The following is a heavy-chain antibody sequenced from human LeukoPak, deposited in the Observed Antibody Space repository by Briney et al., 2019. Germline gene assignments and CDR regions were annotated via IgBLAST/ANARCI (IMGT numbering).Heavy chain of an antibody. J-gene: IGHJ4*02. D-gene: IGHD5-24*01. CDR1: GGTFSSYA. CDR3: AGVRDGYNRHFDY. V-gene: IGHV1-69*05. Sequence: ASVKVSCKASGGTFSSYAISWVRQAPGQGLEWMGGIIPIFGTANYAQKFQGRVTITTDESTSTAYMELSSLRFEDTAVYYCAGVRDGYNRHFDYWGQGTLVTVSS. CDR2: IIPIFGTA.